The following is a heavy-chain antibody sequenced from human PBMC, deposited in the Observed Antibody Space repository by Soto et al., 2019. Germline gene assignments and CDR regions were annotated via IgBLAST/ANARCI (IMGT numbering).Heavy chain of an antibody. CDR2: ISYDGSNK. Sequence: VQLVESGGGVVQPGRSLRLSCAASGFTFRNCAMHWVRQAPGKGLEWVAVISYDGSNKYYADSVKGRFTISRDNSKNTLSLQMNSLGAEDTAVYYCASQRIAAAGQDYWGQGTLVTVSS. CDR1: GFTFRNCA. J-gene: IGHJ4*02. D-gene: IGHD6-13*01. V-gene: IGHV3-30-3*01. CDR3: ASQRIAAAGQDY.